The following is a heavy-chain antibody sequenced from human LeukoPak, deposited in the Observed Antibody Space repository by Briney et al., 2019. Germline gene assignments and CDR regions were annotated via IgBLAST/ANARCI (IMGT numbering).Heavy chain of an antibody. D-gene: IGHD3-3*01. CDR3: ARDLAQQRGYDFWSGYYKRWFDP. CDR2: IYHSGST. V-gene: IGHV4-38-2*02. J-gene: IGHJ5*02. CDR1: GCSISSGYY. Sequence: SETLSLTCTVSGCSISSGYYWGWIRQPPGKGLEWIGSIYHSGSTYYNPSLKSRVTISVDTSKNQFSLKLSSVTAADTAVYYCARDLAQQRGYDFWSGYYKRWFDPWGQGTLVTVSS.